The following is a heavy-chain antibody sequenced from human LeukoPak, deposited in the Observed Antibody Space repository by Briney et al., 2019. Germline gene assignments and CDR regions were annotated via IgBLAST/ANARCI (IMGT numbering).Heavy chain of an antibody. V-gene: IGHV3-23*01. CDR3: AKDSGKSGWYSDY. J-gene: IGHJ4*02. Sequence: GGSLRLSCAASGFTFSNYAMGWVRQAPGKGLEWVSTISSDGVGTYYVDSLKGWFTISRDNSKSTLYLQMHSLRAEDTAIFYCAKDSGKSGWYSDYWGQGTLVTVSS. CDR1: GFTFSNYA. CDR2: ISSDGVGT. D-gene: IGHD6-19*01.